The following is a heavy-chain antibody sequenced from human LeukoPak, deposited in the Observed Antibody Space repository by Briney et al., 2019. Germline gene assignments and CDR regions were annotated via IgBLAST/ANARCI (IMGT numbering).Heavy chain of an antibody. V-gene: IGHV3-23*01. CDR1: GFTFSSYA. D-gene: IGHD6-13*01. J-gene: IGHJ4*02. CDR2: ISGNGRTT. CDR3: AKEGYSSSWNADFDY. Sequence: GGSLTLSCAASGFTFSSYAMSWVRQAPGKGLEWVSAISGNGRTTYYAESVKGRFTISRDNSKNTLYLQMNSLRAEDTAVYYCAKEGYSSSWNADFDYWGQGTLVTVSS.